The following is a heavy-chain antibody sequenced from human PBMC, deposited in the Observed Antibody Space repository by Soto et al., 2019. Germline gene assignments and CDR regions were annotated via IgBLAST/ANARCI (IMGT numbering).Heavy chain of an antibody. Sequence: PGGSLRLSCAPSGFTFSSYSMHWVRQAPGKGLEWVAFISYDGSNKYYADSVKGRFTISRDNSKNTLYLQMNSLRAEDTAVYYCARDRSSWYDSQYYFDYWGQGTLVTV. CDR1: GFTFSSYS. D-gene: IGHD6-13*01. V-gene: IGHV3-30-3*01. CDR3: ARDRSSWYDSQYYFDY. CDR2: ISYDGSNK. J-gene: IGHJ4*02.